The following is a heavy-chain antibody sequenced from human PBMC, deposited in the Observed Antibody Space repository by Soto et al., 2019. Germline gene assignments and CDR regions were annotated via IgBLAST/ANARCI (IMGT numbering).Heavy chain of an antibody. CDR3: AHRPAYDISTVYYPFDY. CDR1: GFSLSTSGVG. D-gene: IGHD3-9*01. V-gene: IGHV2-5*02. CDR2: IYWDDGK. Sequence: SGPTLVNPTQTLTLTCTFSGFSLSTSGVGVAWIRQPPGKALELLALIYWDDGKRYSPSLKTRLNITKETSKNQVVLTLTNVEPVDTATYYCAHRPAYDISTVYYPFDYWGQGSLVTVSS. J-gene: IGHJ4*02.